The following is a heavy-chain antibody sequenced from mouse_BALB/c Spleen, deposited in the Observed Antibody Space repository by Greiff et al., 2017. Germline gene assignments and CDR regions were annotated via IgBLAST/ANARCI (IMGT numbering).Heavy chain of an antibody. CDR3: ASGGKGFAY. Sequence: EVHLVESGGGLVQPGGSRKLSCAASGFTFSSFGMHWVRQAPEKGLEWVAYISSGSSTIYYADTVKGRFTISRDNPKNTLFLQMTSLRSEDTAMYYCASGGKGFAYWGQGTLVTVSA. CDR1: GFTFSSFG. CDR2: ISSGSSTI. V-gene: IGHV5-17*02. J-gene: IGHJ3*01.